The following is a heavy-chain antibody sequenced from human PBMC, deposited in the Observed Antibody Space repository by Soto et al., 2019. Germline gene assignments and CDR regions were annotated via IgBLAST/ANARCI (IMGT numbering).Heavy chain of an antibody. V-gene: IGHV1-69*01. CDR2: IIPIFGTA. CDR3: ARVEYDDSSGSPPEYYFDY. Sequence: QVQLVQSGAEVKKPGSSVKVSCKASGGTFSSYAISWVRQAPGQGLEWMGGIIPIFGTANYAQKFQGRVTITADESTSTAYMELSSLRSEDTAVYYCARVEYDDSSGSPPEYYFDYWGQGTLVTVSS. D-gene: IGHD3-22*01. CDR1: GGTFSSYA. J-gene: IGHJ4*02.